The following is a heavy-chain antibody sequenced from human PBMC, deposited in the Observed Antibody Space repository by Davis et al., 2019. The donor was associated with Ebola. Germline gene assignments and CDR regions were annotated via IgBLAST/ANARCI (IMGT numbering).Heavy chain of an antibody. D-gene: IGHD4-17*01. CDR1: GFTFSRYW. Sequence: PGGSLRLSCTASGFTFSRYWMNWVRQAPGKGLEWVANIKRDGSEQYYVGSVKGRFAIARDNAKNSLFLQMNSLRAEDTAIYYCARGTVTDHYYYYGADVWGQGTTVTVSS. CDR2: IKRDGSEQ. V-gene: IGHV3-7*01. CDR3: ARGTVTDHYYYYGADV. J-gene: IGHJ6*02.